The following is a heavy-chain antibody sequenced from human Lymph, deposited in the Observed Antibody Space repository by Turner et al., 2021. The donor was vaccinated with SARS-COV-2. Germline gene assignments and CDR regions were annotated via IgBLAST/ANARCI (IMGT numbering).Heavy chain of an antibody. CDR1: GGTFSTYT. J-gene: IGHJ4*02. D-gene: IGHD6-6*01. CDR2: IIPIFGTA. V-gene: IGHV1-69*01. CDR3: TRGETIAAHYDY. Sequence: QVQLVQSGAEVKKPGSSVKVSCKASGGTFSTYTLRWVRQAPGQGLECMGGIIPIFGTANYAQKFQGRVTITADESTSTAYMELSSLRSEDTAVYYCTRGETIAAHYDYWGQGTLVTVSS.